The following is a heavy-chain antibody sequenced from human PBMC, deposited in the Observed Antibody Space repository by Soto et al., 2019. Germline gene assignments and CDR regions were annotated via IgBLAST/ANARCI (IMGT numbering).Heavy chain of an antibody. J-gene: IGHJ4*02. CDR2: ISGSGGST. CDR1: GFTFSSYA. D-gene: IGHD6-19*01. CDR3: APPPRQWLVLS. V-gene: IGHV3-23*01. Sequence: EVQLLESGGGLVQPGGSLRLSCAASGFTFSSYAMSWVRQAPGKGLEWVSAISGSGGSTYYADSVKGRFTISRDNSKNTLYLQMNSLRAEDTAGYYCAPPPRQWLVLSWGQGTLVTVSS.